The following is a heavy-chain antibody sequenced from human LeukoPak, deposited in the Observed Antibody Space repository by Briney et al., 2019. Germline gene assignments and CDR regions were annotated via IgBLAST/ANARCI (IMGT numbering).Heavy chain of an antibody. CDR1: GGSFSGYY. CDR3: ARVPPRTPPPSKYCSGGSCYSYYMDV. V-gene: IGHV4-34*01. D-gene: IGHD2-15*01. J-gene: IGHJ6*03. CDR2: INHSGST. Sequence: SETLSLTCAVYGGSFSGYYWSWIRQPPGKGLEWIGEINHSGSTNYNPSLKSRVTISVDTSKNQFSLKLSSVTAADTAVYYCARVPPRTPPPSKYCSGGSCYSYYMDVWGKGTTVTVSS.